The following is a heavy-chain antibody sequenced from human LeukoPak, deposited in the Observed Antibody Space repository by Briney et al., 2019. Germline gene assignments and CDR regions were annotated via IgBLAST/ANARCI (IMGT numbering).Heavy chain of an antibody. Sequence: ASVKVSCKASGYTLTSYGISWVRQAPGQGLEWMGWISAYNGNTNYAQKLQGRVTMTTDTSTSTAYMELRSLRSDDTAVYYCARDLGCSSTSCYEDAFDIWGQGTMVTVSS. V-gene: IGHV1-18*01. CDR1: GYTLTSYG. CDR2: ISAYNGNT. J-gene: IGHJ3*02. CDR3: ARDLGCSSTSCYEDAFDI. D-gene: IGHD2-2*01.